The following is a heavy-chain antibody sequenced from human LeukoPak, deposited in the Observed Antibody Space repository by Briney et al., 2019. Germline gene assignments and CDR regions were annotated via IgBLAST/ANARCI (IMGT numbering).Heavy chain of an antibody. CDR3: TRQLGRWCWAFDS. J-gene: IGHJ4*02. Sequence: SETLSLTCTVSGGSISNSDYHWGWIRQSPGKGLEWIATIHHSGGTHYNPSLKSRLTMSVDTSKNQFSLNLNSAATADTAVYYCTRQLGRWCWAFDSWGQGTLVTASS. CDR1: GGSISNSDYH. V-gene: IGHV4-39*01. CDR2: IHHSGGT. D-gene: IGHD4/OR15-4a*01.